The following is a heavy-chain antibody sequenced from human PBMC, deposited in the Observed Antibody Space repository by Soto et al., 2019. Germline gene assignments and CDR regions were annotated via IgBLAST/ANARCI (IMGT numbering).Heavy chain of an antibody. V-gene: IGHV4-31*03. CDR2: IYFSGST. Sequence: PSETLSLTCTVSGGSISSGGYYWSWIRQHPGKGLEWIGYIYFSGSTYYNPSLKSRVTISVDTSKNQFSLKLSSVTAADTAVYYCARDVLAVPGTRAFDIWGQGTMVTVSS. CDR1: GGSISSGGYY. J-gene: IGHJ3*02. CDR3: ARDVLAVPGTRAFDI. D-gene: IGHD6-19*01.